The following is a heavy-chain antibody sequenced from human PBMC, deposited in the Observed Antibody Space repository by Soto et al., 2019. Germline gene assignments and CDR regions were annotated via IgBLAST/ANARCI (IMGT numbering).Heavy chain of an antibody. Sequence: GGSLRLSCAASGFTFSSFHMNWVRQAPGRGLEWVAYITSSSDTIYYSDSVKGRFTISRDNGKNSLFLQMNSLRDEDTAVYYCARVVVVIPPGYYYAMDVRAQRTTVTVSS. CDR3: ARVVVVIPPGYYYAMDV. D-gene: IGHD3-22*01. J-gene: IGHJ6*02. CDR2: ITSSSDTI. CDR1: GFTFSSFH. V-gene: IGHV3-48*02.